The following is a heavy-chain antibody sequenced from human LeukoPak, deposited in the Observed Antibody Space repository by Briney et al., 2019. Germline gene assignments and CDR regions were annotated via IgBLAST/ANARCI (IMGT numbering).Heavy chain of an antibody. CDR3: ARGGLESPWSGYNAPDF. J-gene: IGHJ4*02. V-gene: IGHV3-64*02. Sequence: GGSLRLSCAASGFIFSNFDMHWVRQAPGKGLEYVSSINAGGGSTYYAASVKGRFTISRDAVKDTLYLQMGSVRIEDTAVYYCARGGLESPWSGYNAPDFSGQGTLVAVSS. CDR2: INAGGGST. D-gene: IGHD3-3*01. CDR1: GFIFSNFD.